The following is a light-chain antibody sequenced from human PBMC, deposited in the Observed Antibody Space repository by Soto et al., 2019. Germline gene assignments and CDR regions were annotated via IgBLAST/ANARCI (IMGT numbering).Light chain of an antibody. CDR3: CSYAGSSTWV. V-gene: IGLV2-11*01. J-gene: IGLJ3*02. CDR2: DVN. CDR1: SNDVGGYNY. Sequence: QSALTQPRSVSGSPGQSVTISCTGTSNDVGGYNYVSWYQQHPGKAPKLLISDVNKRPSGVPDRFSGSKSGNTASLIISGLQAEDEADSYCCSYAGSSTWVFGGATKLTVL.